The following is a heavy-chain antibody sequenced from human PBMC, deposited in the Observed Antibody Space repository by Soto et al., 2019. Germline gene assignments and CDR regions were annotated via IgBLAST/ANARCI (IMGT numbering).Heavy chain of an antibody. Sequence: QVQLVQSGAEVKKPGASVKVSCKASGYTFNNYGISCVRQAPGQGLEWMGWSSADNGNTNYAQYLQGRVTMTTDTSTNTVYMELRSLRSDDTAVYYCARDQGRSYYVANDYWGQGTLVTVSP. CDR1: GYTFNNYG. CDR3: ARDQGRSYYVANDY. J-gene: IGHJ4*02. D-gene: IGHD1-26*01. V-gene: IGHV1-18*04. CDR2: SSADNGNT.